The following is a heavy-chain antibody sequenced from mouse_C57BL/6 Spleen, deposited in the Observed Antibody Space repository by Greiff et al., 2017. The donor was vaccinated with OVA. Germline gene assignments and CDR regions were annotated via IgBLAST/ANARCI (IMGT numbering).Heavy chain of an antibody. CDR2: ILPGSGSN. J-gene: IGHJ4*01. CDR3: ARWNGNYEAMYY. D-gene: IGHD2-1*01. CDR1: GYTFTGYW. Sequence: QVQLQQSGAELMKPGASVKLSCKATGYTFTGYWIEWVKQRPGHGLEWIGEILPGSGSNKYKEKFQGKATFTADTSSNTAYMQLSSLTTEDSAIYYFARWNGNYEAMYYWGQGTSVTVSS. V-gene: IGHV1-9*01.